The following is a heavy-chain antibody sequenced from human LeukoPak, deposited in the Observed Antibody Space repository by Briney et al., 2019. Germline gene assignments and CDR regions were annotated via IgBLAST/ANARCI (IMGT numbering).Heavy chain of an antibody. D-gene: IGHD7-27*01. CDR3: AIQPWGSGNNWYFDF. Sequence: GASVKVSCKASGYSFTAYYIHWVRQAPGQGLEWIGWISPNSGGTDYAQKFLGRVTMTRDTSISTAYMELSSLTSDDTAVYYCAIQPWGSGNNWYFDFWGRGTLVTVSS. CDR2: ISPNSGGT. CDR1: GYSFTAYY. V-gene: IGHV1-2*02. J-gene: IGHJ2*01.